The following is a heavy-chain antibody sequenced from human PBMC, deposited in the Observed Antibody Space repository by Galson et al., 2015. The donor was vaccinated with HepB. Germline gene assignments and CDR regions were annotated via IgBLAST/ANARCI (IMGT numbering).Heavy chain of an antibody. D-gene: IGHD6-19*01. V-gene: IGHV3-66*01. CDR1: GFTVSSNY. J-gene: IGHJ6*02. CDR3: ARAILSLRIAVAGPVYGMDV. CDR2: IYGGGST. Sequence: SLRLSCAASGFTVSSNYMSWVRQAPGKGLEWVSVIYGGGSTYYADSVKGRFTISRDNSKNTLYLQMNSLRAEDTAVYYCARAILSLRIAVAGPVYGMDVWGQGTTVTVSS.